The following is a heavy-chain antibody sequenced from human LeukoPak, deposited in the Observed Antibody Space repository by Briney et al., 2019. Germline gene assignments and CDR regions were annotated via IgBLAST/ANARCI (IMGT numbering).Heavy chain of an antibody. V-gene: IGHV1-2*02. CDR1: GYTFTSYH. Sequence: GASVKVSCKASGYTFTSYHITWVRQAPGQGLEWMGWTNPNSGGTNYAQKFQGRVTMTRDTSISTAYMELSRLRSDDTAVYYCARRPLATVVTAGGGWYYMDVWGKGTTVTVSS. D-gene: IGHD4-23*01. J-gene: IGHJ6*03. CDR2: TNPNSGGT. CDR3: ARRPLATVVTAGGGWYYMDV.